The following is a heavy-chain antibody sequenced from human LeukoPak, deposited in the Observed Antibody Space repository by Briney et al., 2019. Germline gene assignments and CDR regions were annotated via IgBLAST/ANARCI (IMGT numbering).Heavy chain of an antibody. CDR3: ARVTTGGSYNY. CDR1: GGSIRSGSYY. V-gene: IGHV4-61*02. J-gene: IGHJ4*02. CDR2: IYTSGST. D-gene: IGHD3-22*01. Sequence: SETLSLTCTVSGGSIRSGSYYWSWIRQPAGKGLEWIGRIYTSGSTNYNPSLRSRVTISLDTSENHFSLKLSSVTAADTAVYYCARVTTGGSYNYWGQGTLVTVSS.